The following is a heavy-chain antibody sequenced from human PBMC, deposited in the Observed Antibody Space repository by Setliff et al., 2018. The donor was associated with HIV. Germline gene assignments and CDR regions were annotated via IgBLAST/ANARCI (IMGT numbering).Heavy chain of an antibody. CDR1: GYTFTSYP. D-gene: IGHD6-19*01. Sequence: AASVKVSCKASGYTFTSYPMHWMRQAPGQGLEWMGVINTSGGSAGYAEKFRGRVTMTRDTSTNTVYMDLRNLRSEDTAVYYCARNQGDASGWYAGDYWGHGTLVTVSS. CDR3: ARNQGDASGWYAGDY. V-gene: IGHV1-46*01. CDR2: INTSGGSA. J-gene: IGHJ4*01.